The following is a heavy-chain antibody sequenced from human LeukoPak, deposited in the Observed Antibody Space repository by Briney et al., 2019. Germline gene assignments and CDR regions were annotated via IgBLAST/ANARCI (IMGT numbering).Heavy chain of an antibody. Sequence: GSLRLSCAASGFTFSSYGMHWVRQAPGKGLEWVAFIRYDGSNKYYADSVKGRFTISRDNSKNTLYLQMNSLRAEDTAVYYCAKDQYSSSTCAFDIWGQGTMVTVSS. J-gene: IGHJ3*02. CDR3: AKDQYSSSTCAFDI. CDR2: IRYDGSNK. CDR1: GFTFSSYG. D-gene: IGHD6-6*01. V-gene: IGHV3-30*02.